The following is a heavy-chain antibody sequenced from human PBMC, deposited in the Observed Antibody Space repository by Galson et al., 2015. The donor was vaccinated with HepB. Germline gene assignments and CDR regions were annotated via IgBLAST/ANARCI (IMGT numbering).Heavy chain of an antibody. CDR2: TYYRSKWYN. D-gene: IGHD6-13*01. CDR1: GDSVSSNSAA. V-gene: IGHV6-1*01. CDR3: ASGLRDPSRYYGMDV. Sequence: CAISGDSVSSNSAAWNWIRQSPSRGPEWLGRTYYRSKWYNDYAVSVKSRITINPDTSKNQFSLQLNSVAPEDTAVYYCASGLRDPSRYYGMDVWGQGTTVTVSS. J-gene: IGHJ6*02.